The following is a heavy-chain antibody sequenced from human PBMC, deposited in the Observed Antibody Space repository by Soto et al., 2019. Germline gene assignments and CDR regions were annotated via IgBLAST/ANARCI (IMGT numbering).Heavy chain of an antibody. D-gene: IGHD1-7*01. Sequence: SGPTLVNPTQTLTLTCTFSGFSLSTSGVGVGWIRQPPGKALEWLALIYWDDDKRYSPSLKSRLTITKDTSKNQVVLTMTNMGPVDTATYFCAHLDISGTVSWLDPWGQGTPVTVSS. CDR3: AHLDISGTVSWLDP. CDR1: GFSLSTSGVG. V-gene: IGHV2-5*02. CDR2: IYWDDDK. J-gene: IGHJ5*02.